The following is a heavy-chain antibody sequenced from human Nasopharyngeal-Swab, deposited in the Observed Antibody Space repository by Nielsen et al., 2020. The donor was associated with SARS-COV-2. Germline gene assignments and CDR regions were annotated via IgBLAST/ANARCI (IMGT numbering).Heavy chain of an antibody. Sequence: SETLSLTCAVYGGSFSSYYWTWIRQPPGKGLEWIGEITHGGGTNYNPSLKSRVTISVDTSKNQFSLNLSSVTAADTAVYYCARGRQQWLIYDYWGQGTLVTVSS. CDR1: GGSFSSYY. D-gene: IGHD6-19*01. J-gene: IGHJ4*02. CDR2: ITHGGGT. V-gene: IGHV4-34*01. CDR3: ARGRQQWLIYDY.